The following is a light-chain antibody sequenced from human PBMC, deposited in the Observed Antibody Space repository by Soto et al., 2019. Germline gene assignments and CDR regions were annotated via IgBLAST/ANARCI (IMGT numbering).Light chain of an antibody. CDR1: QSVSDN. V-gene: IGKV3-15*01. CDR2: SAS. J-gene: IGKJ5*01. Sequence: EIIMTQSPATLSVSPGERVTLSCRASQSVSDNVAWYQQRPGQSPRLLMHSASARAAGLPARFSGSGSGTAFSLSIHSLQSEYFAVYVCQQYNDWPITFGQGTLLETK. CDR3: QQYNDWPIT.